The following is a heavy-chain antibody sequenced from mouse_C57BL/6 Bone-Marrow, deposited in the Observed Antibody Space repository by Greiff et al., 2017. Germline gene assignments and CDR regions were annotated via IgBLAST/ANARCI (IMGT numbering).Heavy chain of an antibody. Sequence: QVQLQQSGAELVKPGASVKLSCKASGYTFTEYTIHWVKQRSGQGLEWIGWFYPGSGSIKYNEKFKDKATLTADKSSSTVSMELSRLTSEDSAVYFCARHTKLPAYYNGSSYNSYYYAMDDWGQGTSVTVSS. J-gene: IGHJ4*01. D-gene: IGHD1-1*01. V-gene: IGHV1-62-2*01. CDR2: FYPGSGSI. CDR3: ARHTKLPAYYNGSSYNSYYYAMDD. CDR1: GYTFTEYT.